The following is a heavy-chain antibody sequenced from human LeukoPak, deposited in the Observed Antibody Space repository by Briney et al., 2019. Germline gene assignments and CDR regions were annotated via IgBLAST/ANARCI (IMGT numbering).Heavy chain of an antibody. Sequence: GGSLRLSCAASGFTFSSYAMSWVRQAPGKGLEWVSAISGSGGSTYYADSVKGRFTISRDNSKNTLYLQMNRLRAEDTAVYYCAKANRLYSGSYPDYWGQGTLVTVSS. J-gene: IGHJ4*02. V-gene: IGHV3-23*01. CDR1: GFTFSSYA. CDR2: ISGSGGST. D-gene: IGHD1-26*01. CDR3: AKANRLYSGSYPDY.